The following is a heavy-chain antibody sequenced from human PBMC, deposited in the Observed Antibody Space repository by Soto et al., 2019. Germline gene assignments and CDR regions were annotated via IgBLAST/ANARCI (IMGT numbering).Heavy chain of an antibody. J-gene: IGHJ6*02. Sequence: RASVKVSCKASGYTFTGYYMHWVRQAPGQGLEWMGWINPNSGGTNYAQKFQGWVTMTRDTSISTAYMELSRLRSDDTAVYYCARDSYYDILTGGYGMHVWGQGTTDTVSS. V-gene: IGHV1-2*04. CDR2: INPNSGGT. CDR3: ARDSYYDILTGGYGMHV. D-gene: IGHD3-9*01. CDR1: GYTFTGYY.